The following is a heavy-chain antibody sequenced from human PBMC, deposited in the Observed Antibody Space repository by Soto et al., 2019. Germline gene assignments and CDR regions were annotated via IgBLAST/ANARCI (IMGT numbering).Heavy chain of an antibody. CDR2: IISSSSTI. CDR3: ARDRFRGLGRFDY. V-gene: IGHV3-48*01. CDR1: GFTFSSYS. J-gene: IGHJ4*02. D-gene: IGHD2-15*01. Sequence: GGSLRLSCAASGFTFSSYSMNWVRQAPGKGLEWVSYIISSSSTIYYADSVKGRFTISRDNAKNSLYLQMNSLRAEDTAVYYCARDRFRGLGRFDYWGQGTLVTVSS.